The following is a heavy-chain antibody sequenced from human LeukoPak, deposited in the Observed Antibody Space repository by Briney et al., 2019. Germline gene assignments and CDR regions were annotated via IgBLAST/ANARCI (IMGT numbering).Heavy chain of an antibody. V-gene: IGHV1-8*01. D-gene: IGHD2-15*01. CDR2: MNPNSGNT. Sequence: ASVKVSRKASGYTFTSYDINWVRQATGQGLEWMGWMNPNSGNTGYAQKFQGRVTMTRNTSISTAYMELSSLRSEDTAVYYCARGVGYCSGGSCYYTTVYNWFDPWGQGTLVTVSS. CDR3: ARGVGYCSGGSCYYTTVYNWFDP. CDR1: GYTFTSYD. J-gene: IGHJ5*02.